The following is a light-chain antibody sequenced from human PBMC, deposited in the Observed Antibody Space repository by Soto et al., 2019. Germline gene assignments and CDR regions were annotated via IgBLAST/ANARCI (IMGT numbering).Light chain of an antibody. J-gene: IGKJ3*01. CDR3: EQYCISPFT. CDR2: GAS. Sequence: EIVLTQSPGTLSLSPGERATLSCRASQSFSSSYLAWYQQKPGQAPRLLIYGASSRATGIPDRFSASGSARYFTLTISRLEPEDFAVYYCEQYCISPFTFGPGTKVDIK. V-gene: IGKV3-20*01. CDR1: QSFSSSY.